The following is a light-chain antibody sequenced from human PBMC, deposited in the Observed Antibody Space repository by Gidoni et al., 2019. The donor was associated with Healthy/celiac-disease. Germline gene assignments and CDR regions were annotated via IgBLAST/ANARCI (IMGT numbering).Light chain of an antibody. J-gene: IGKJ2*01. CDR1: QGISSY. CDR2: AAS. V-gene: IGKV1-8*01. CDR3: QQYYSYPPLT. Sequence: AIRMTQSPSSLSASTGDRVTITCRASQGISSYLAWYQQKPGKAPKLLIYAASTLQSGVPSRFSGSGSGTDFTLTISCLQSEDFATYYCQQYYSYPPLTFGQXTKLEIK.